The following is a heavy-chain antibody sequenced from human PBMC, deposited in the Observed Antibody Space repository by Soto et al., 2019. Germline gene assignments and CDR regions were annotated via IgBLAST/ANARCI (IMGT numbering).Heavy chain of an antibody. Sequence: PSETLSLTCTVSGGSISSYYWSWIRQPPGKGLEWIGYIYYSGSTNYNPSLKSRVTISVDTSKNQFSLKLSSVTAADTAVYYCARDNYYDSSGAFDIWGQVTMVTVSS. D-gene: IGHD3-22*01. J-gene: IGHJ3*02. CDR2: IYYSGST. CDR1: GGSISSYY. CDR3: ARDNYYDSSGAFDI. V-gene: IGHV4-59*01.